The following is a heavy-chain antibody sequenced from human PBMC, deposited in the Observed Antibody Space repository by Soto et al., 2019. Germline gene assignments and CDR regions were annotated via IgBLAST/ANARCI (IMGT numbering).Heavy chain of an antibody. J-gene: IGHJ4*02. Sequence: GGSLRLSCAASGFTFSSYAMSWVRQAPGKGLEWVSAISGSGGSTYYADSVKGRFTISRDNSKNTLYLQMNSLRAEDTAVYYCARDFVDGDYGSRQLLAYRREGLLVTV. CDR2: ISGSGGST. CDR3: ARDFVDGDYGSRQLLAY. V-gene: IGHV3-23*01. D-gene: IGHD3-10*01. CDR1: GFTFSSYA.